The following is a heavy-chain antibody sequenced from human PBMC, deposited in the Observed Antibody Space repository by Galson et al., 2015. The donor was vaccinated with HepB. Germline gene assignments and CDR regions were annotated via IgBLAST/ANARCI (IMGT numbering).Heavy chain of an antibody. J-gene: IGHJ5*02. D-gene: IGHD3-10*01. V-gene: IGHV1-2*02. CDR3: ARDTGDYFGSGSYYTP. CDR1: GYIFINNY. CDR2: ISPNSGNT. Sequence: SVKVSCKASGYIFINNYIHWARQAPGQGLEWMGWISPNSGNTVYAQKFQGRLTMTRDESITTVYLEVSSLRSDDTAVYYCARDTGDYFGSGSYYTPWGQGTLVTVSS.